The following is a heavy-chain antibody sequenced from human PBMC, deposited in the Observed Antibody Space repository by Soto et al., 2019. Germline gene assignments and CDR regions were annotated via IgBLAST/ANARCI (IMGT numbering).Heavy chain of an antibody. J-gene: IGHJ6*02. CDR1: GFTFSTYW. D-gene: IGHD3-22*01. Sequence: VGSLRFSCAASGFTFSTYWMSWVRQAPGKGLEWVANIKEDGSEKYYVDSVEGRFTISRDNAKNSLYLQMTSLRAEDTALYYCARGWGYFDSSGFPYLYAMDVWGQGTTVTVSS. CDR2: IKEDGSEK. CDR3: ARGWGYFDSSGFPYLYAMDV. V-gene: IGHV3-7*01.